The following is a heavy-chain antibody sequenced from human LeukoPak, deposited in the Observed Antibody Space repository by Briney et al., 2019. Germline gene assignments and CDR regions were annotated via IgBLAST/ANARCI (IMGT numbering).Heavy chain of an antibody. D-gene: IGHD7-27*01. Sequence: GGTLRLSCAASGFTFSNYEMNWVRQAAGKGLEWVSYISSPGVTTYYADPVKGRFTISRDNAKNSLYLQMSSLRVEDTALYYCARDGDLAPDVPFDYWGQGTLVTVSS. CDR1: GFTFSNYE. CDR2: ISSPGVTT. J-gene: IGHJ4*02. CDR3: ARDGDLAPDVPFDY. V-gene: IGHV3-48*03.